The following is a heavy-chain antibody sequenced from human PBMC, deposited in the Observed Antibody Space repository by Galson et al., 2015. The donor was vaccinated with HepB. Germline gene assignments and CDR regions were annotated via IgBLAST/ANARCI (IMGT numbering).Heavy chain of an antibody. J-gene: IGHJ6*02. CDR1: GFTFSSYA. Sequence: SLRLSCAASGFTFSSYAMHWVRQAPGKGLEWVAVISYDGSNKYYADSVKGRFTISRDNSKNTLYLQMNSLRAEDTAVYYCARGGYSSSRNYYYYGMDVWGQGTTVTVSS. V-gene: IGHV3-30*04. CDR3: ARGGYSSSRNYYYYGMDV. D-gene: IGHD6-13*01. CDR2: ISYDGSNK.